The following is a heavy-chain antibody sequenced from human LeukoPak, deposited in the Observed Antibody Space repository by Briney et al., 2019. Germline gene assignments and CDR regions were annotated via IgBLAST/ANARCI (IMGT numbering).Heavy chain of an antibody. CDR3: ARDCYYDSSGYGCFQH. D-gene: IGHD3-22*01. Sequence: GGSLRLSXAASGFTFSSYWMSWVRQAPGKGLEWVANIKQDGSEKYYVDSVKGRFTISRDNAKNSLYLQMNSLRAEDTAVYYCARDCYYDSSGYGCFQHWGQGTLVTVSS. CDR1: GFTFSSYW. V-gene: IGHV3-7*01. CDR2: IKQDGSEK. J-gene: IGHJ1*01.